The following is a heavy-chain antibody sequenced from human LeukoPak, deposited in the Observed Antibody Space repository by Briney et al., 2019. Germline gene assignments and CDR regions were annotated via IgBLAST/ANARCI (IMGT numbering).Heavy chain of an antibody. Sequence: GRSLRLSCAASGFTFSSYGMHWVRQAPGKGLEWVAVIWYDGGNKYYADSVKGRFTVSRDNSKNTLYLQMNSLRAEDTAVYYCAKAAGYYGSGSYRDYWGQGTLVTVSS. D-gene: IGHD3-10*01. J-gene: IGHJ4*02. V-gene: IGHV3-33*06. CDR3: AKAAGYYGSGSYRDY. CDR1: GFTFSSYG. CDR2: IWYDGGNK.